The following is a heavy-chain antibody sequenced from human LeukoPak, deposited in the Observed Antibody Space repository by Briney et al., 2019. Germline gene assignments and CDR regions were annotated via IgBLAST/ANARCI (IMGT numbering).Heavy chain of an antibody. CDR3: ARGYYGSGFDY. CDR2: ISSSSSTI. J-gene: IGHJ4*02. D-gene: IGHD3-10*01. CDR1: GFTSSSYS. Sequence: GGSLRLSCAASGFTSSSYSMNWVRQAPGKGLEWVSYISSSSSTIYYADSVKGRFTISRDNAKNSLYLQMNSLRAEDTAVYYCARGYYGSGFDYWGQGTLVTVSS. V-gene: IGHV3-48*01.